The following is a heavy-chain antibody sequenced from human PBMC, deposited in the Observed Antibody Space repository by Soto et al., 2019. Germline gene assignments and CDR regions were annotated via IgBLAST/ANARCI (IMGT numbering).Heavy chain of an antibody. CDR1: GFSLSDYY. CDR2: INPKTGGT. V-gene: IGHV1-2*04. CDR3: AGHSSGVPGYYYGMDV. Sequence: GASVKVSCKASGFSLSDYYMHWVRQAPGQGLEWMGWINPKTGGTKYAQKFQDCVTMTRDTSINTAYLELNRLTSDDTAVYYCAGHSSGVPGYYYGMDVWGQGTTVTVSS. J-gene: IGHJ6*02. D-gene: IGHD3-22*01.